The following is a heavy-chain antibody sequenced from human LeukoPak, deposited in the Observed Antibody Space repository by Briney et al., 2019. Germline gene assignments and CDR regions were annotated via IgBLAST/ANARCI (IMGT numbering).Heavy chain of an antibody. D-gene: IGHD5-18*01. CDR1: GFPFRSYG. CDR2: INYDGSNQ. J-gene: IGHJ4*02. CDR3: AKETALKYSYDVY. Sequence: PGGSLRLSCLVSGFPFRSYGMRWVRQAPGKGLEGVAFINYDGSNQYYADSVKGRFTISRDNSKNTLYLQMNSLRAEDTAVYYCAKETALKYSYDVYWGQGTLVTVSS. V-gene: IGHV3-30*02.